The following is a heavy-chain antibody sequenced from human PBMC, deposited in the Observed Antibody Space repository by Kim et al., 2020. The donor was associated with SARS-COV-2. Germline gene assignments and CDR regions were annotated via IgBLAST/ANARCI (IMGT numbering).Heavy chain of an antibody. V-gene: IGHV1-69*13. CDR2: IIPIFGTA. CDR1: GGTFSSYA. J-gene: IGHJ5*02. Sequence: SVKVSCKSSGGTFSSYAISWVRQAPGQGLEWMGGIIPIFGTANYAQKFQGRVTITADESTSTAYMELSSLRSEDTAVYYCAGVGWSTAARSSVWFDPWG. D-gene: IGHD6-6*01. CDR3: AGVGWSTAARSSVWFDP.